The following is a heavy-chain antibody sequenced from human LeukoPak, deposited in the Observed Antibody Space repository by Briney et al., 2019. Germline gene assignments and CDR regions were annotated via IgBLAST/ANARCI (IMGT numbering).Heavy chain of an antibody. Sequence: PGGSLRLSCAASGFTFSSYGMHWVRQAPGKGLERVVVITYDGNYKYYADSVKGRFTISRDNSKNTLYLQMNSLRAEDTAVYYCAKVMYSSSFSFDYWGQGTLVTVSS. V-gene: IGHV3-30*18. D-gene: IGHD6-13*01. J-gene: IGHJ4*02. CDR1: GFTFSSYG. CDR2: ITYDGNYK. CDR3: AKVMYSSSFSFDY.